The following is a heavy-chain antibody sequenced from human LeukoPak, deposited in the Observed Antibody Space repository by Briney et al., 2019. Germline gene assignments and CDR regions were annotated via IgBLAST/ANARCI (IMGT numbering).Heavy chain of an antibody. Sequence: GRSLRLSCAASGFTFSSYGMHWVRQAPGKGLEWGAVIWYDGSDKYSAGSVKGRVTISRDNSKNTLYLQMNSLRVEDTAVYYCARVLGDSGWYLGWFDPWGQGTLVTVSS. D-gene: IGHD6-19*01. CDR3: ARVLGDSGWYLGWFDP. CDR1: GFTFSSYG. V-gene: IGHV3-33*01. J-gene: IGHJ5*02. CDR2: IWYDGSDK.